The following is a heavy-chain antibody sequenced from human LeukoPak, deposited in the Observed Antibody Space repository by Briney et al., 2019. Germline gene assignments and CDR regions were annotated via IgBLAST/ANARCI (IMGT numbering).Heavy chain of an antibody. D-gene: IGHD6-13*01. CDR1: GYTFTSYG. Sequence: ASVKVSCKASGYTFTSYGISWVRQAPGQGLEWMGWISAYNGNTNYAQKLQGRVTMTTDTSTSTAYMELRSLRSDDTAVYYCARGIAAAGIPNFTSGLPFDYWGQGTLVTVSS. CDR2: ISAYNGNT. V-gene: IGHV1-18*01. J-gene: IGHJ4*02. CDR3: ARGIAAAGIPNFTSGLPFDY.